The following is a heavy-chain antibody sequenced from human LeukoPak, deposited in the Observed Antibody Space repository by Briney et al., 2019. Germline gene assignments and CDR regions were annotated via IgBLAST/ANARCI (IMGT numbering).Heavy chain of an antibody. Sequence: ASVKVSCKASGYTFTSYAMHWVRQAPGQRLEWMGWISAYNGNTNYAQKLQGRVTMTTDTSTSTAYMELRSLRSDDTAVYYCARGGLRFLEWLLYSPDYGMDVWGQGTTVTVSS. CDR1: GYTFTSYA. V-gene: IGHV1-18*01. CDR3: ARGGLRFLEWLLYSPDYGMDV. J-gene: IGHJ6*02. D-gene: IGHD3-3*01. CDR2: ISAYNGNT.